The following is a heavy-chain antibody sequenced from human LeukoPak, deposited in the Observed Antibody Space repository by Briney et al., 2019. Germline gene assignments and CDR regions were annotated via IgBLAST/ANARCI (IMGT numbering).Heavy chain of an antibody. Sequence: SETLSLTCTVSGYSISSGYYWGWIRQPPGKGLEWIGSIYHSGSTYYNPSLKSRVTISVDTSKNQFSLKLSSVTAADTAVYYCARLSYTGDWFDPWGQGTLVTVSS. CDR2: IYHSGST. V-gene: IGHV4-38-2*02. CDR3: ARLSYTGDWFDP. D-gene: IGHD3-16*02. J-gene: IGHJ5*02. CDR1: GYSISSGYY.